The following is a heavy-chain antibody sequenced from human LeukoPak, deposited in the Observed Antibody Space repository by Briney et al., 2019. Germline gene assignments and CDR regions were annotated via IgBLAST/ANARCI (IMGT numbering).Heavy chain of an antibody. CDR2: ISSSGSTI. CDR1: GFTFSSYE. Sequence: PGGSLRLSCAASGFTFSSYEMNWVRQAPGKGLEWVSYISSSGSTIYYADSVKGRFTISRDNSKKTLSLQVNSLRPEDTAVYYCAKERPRELVVTTTTRDVFDIWGRGTMVTVSS. V-gene: IGHV3-48*03. CDR3: AKERPRELVVTTTTRDVFDI. D-gene: IGHD3-22*01. J-gene: IGHJ3*02.